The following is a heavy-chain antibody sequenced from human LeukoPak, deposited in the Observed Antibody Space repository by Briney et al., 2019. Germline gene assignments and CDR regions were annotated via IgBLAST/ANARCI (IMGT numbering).Heavy chain of an antibody. CDR3: AKDREYDDSCDYNG. J-gene: IGHJ4*02. V-gene: IGHV3-23*01. Sequence: GGSQRLSCAASGFTFGTYAMSWVRQAPGKGLERVCVITASGDRTYYADSVRGRFIISRDNSKNTLSLQLNSLRAEDTAVYYCAKDREYDDSCDYNGWGQGTLVTVSS. D-gene: IGHD3-22*01. CDR2: ITASGDRT. CDR1: GFTFGTYA.